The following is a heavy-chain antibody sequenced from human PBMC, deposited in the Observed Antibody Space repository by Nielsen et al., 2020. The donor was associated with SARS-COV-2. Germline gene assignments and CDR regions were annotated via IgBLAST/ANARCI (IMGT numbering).Heavy chain of an antibody. D-gene: IGHD4-17*01. CDR3: AKDIAYGPSTFDY. CDR1: GFTFSSYG. Sequence: GESLKISCAASGFTFSSYGMHWVRQAPGKGLEWVAVISYDGSNKYYADSVKGRFTISRDNSKNTLYLQMNSLRAEDTALYYCAKDIAYGPSTFDYWGQGTLVTVSS. J-gene: IGHJ4*02. CDR2: ISYDGSNK. V-gene: IGHV3-30*18.